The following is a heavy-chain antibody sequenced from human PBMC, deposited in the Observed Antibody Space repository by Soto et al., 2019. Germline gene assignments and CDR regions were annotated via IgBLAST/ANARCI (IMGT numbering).Heavy chain of an antibody. D-gene: IGHD3-22*01. Sequence: ESLKISRGASGVSFSSNAMNWVRQAPGKGLEWVSGISASGANTYYADSVKGRFTISRDNSKDTLYLQVNSLRAEDTAVYYCAKPFPPRGESSGYYNPWGYLDSGGRGTLVTV. CDR2: ISASGANT. CDR1: GVSFSSNA. CDR3: AKPFPPRGESSGYYNPWGYLDS. J-gene: IGHJ4*02. V-gene: IGHV3-23*01.